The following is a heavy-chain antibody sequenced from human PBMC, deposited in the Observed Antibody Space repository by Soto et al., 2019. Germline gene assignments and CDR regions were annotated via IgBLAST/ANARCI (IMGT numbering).Heavy chain of an antibody. Sequence: GGSLRLSCAASGFAFSNYAMHWVRQAPGKGLEWVSSISTSIDATYYADSVKGRFTISRDDSKNTLYLQMNSLRAEDSAVYYCARDAARKVDYWGQGTLVTVSS. CDR3: ARDAARKVDY. CDR2: ISTSIDAT. J-gene: IGHJ4*02. D-gene: IGHD6-6*01. CDR1: GFAFSNYA. V-gene: IGHV3-23*01.